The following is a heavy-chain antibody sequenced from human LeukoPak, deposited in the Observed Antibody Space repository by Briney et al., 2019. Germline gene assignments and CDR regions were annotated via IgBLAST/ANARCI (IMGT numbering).Heavy chain of an antibody. J-gene: IGHJ4*02. D-gene: IGHD3-22*01. CDR1: GFSFSGYG. V-gene: IGHV3-30*02. CDR3: AGGRHHYDRSLDH. CDR2: IGPDGGDR. Sequence: PGGSLSLSCAAAGFSFSGYGMHWVRQVPVKGPEWVAFIGPDGGDRYYAGSVKGRFTISRDDAKKTVDLQTNNVGPEDTAVYYCAGGRHHYDRSLDHWGQGTLVTVSS.